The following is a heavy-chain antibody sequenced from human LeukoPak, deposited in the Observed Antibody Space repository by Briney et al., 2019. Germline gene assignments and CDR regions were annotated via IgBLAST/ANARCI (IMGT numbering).Heavy chain of an antibody. V-gene: IGHV3-30*03. CDR2: ISYDGSNK. Sequence: GGSLRLSCAASGFTFSSYGMHWVRQAPGKGLEWVAVISYDGSNKYYADSVKGRFTISRDNAKDSLYLQMNSLRAEDTAVYYCARPLWQQLAVSAFQHWGQGTLATVSS. J-gene: IGHJ1*01. CDR3: ARPLWQQLAVSAFQH. CDR1: GFTFSSYG. D-gene: IGHD6-13*01.